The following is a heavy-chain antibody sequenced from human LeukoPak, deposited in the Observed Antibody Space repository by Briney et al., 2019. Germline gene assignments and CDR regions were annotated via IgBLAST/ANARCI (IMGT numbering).Heavy chain of an antibody. CDR1: GYTFTGSY. CDR3: ARLIRNGIKGDYGDYDNWFDP. D-gene: IGHD4-17*01. Sequence: ASVKGSCKASGYTFTGSYMHWVRQAPGQGLEWIGWINPNSVGTKYAQRIQSRVTMTRDTSISTAYLQWSRLKASDTAMYYCARLIRNGIKGDYGDYDNWFDPWGQGTLVTDCS. V-gene: IGHV1-2*02. J-gene: IGHJ5*02. CDR2: INPNSVGT.